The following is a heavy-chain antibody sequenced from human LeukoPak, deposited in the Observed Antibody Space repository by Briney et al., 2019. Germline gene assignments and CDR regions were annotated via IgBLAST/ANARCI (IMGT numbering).Heavy chain of an antibody. V-gene: IGHV3-30*02. CDR3: AKGSGGWYFSFSVPDY. CDR1: GFTFSSYV. D-gene: IGHD6-19*01. J-gene: IGHJ4*02. Sequence: PGGSLRLSCAASGFTFSSYVMHWVRQAPGKGLEWVAFIRYDGSNKYYADSVKGRFTISRDNSKNTLYLQMNSLRAEDTAVYYCAKGSGGWYFSFSVPDYWGQGTLVTVSS. CDR2: IRYDGSNK.